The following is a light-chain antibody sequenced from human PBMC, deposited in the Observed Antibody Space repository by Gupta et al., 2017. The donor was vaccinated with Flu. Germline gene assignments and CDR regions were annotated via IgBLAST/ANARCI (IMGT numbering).Light chain of an antibody. CDR2: GAS. CDR1: QTVSNNY. CDR3: QQDGSSPIT. V-gene: IGKV3-20*01. J-gene: IGKJ5*01. Sequence: GTLSLSPGERATLSCRASQTVSNNYLAWYQQKGGQAPRLLIYGASGRATGIPDRFSGSGSGTDFTLTFTRLEPEDFAVYYCQQDGSSPITFGQGTRLDIK.